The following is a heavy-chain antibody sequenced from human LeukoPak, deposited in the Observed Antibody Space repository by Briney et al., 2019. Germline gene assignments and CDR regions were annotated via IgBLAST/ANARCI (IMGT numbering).Heavy chain of an antibody. V-gene: IGHV4-31*03. CDR1: GGSISSGGYY. CDR3: ARDRGYSYGPPFDY. Sequence: PSETLSLTCTVSGGSISSGGYYWSWIRQHPGKGLEWIGYIYYSGSAYYNPSLKSRVTISVDTSKNQFSLKLSSVTAADTAVYYCARDRGYSYGPPFDYWGQGTLVTVSS. D-gene: IGHD5-18*01. CDR2: IYYSGSA. J-gene: IGHJ4*02.